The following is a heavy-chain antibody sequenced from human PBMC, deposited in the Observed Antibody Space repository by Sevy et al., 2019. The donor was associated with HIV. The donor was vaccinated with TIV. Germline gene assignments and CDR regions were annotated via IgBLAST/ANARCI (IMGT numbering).Heavy chain of an antibody. CDR3: ARDRRFCGNECYLYYYYGMDV. J-gene: IGHJ6*02. D-gene: IGHD3-16*02. Sequence: GGSLRLSCAASEFNVNDNYRTWVRQAPGKGLEWVSIIHADGSSYYADSVKGRFTMSRDDSKNIVNLQMNSLRADDTAVYYCARDRRFCGNECYLYYYYGMDVWGQGTAVTVSS. CDR2: IHADGSS. V-gene: IGHV3-53*01. CDR1: EFNVNDNY.